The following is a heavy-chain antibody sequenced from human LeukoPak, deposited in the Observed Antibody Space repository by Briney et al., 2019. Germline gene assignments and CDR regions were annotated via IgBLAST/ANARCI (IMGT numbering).Heavy chain of an antibody. Sequence: PSETLSLTCTVSGGSISSSSYYWGWIRQPPGKGLEWIGSIYYSGSTYYNPSLKSRVTISVDTSKNQFSLKLSPVTAADTAVYYCARHSSYYDSSGYYLTPLSAFDIWGQGTMVTVSS. J-gene: IGHJ3*02. V-gene: IGHV4-39*01. CDR1: GGSISSSSYY. CDR3: ARHSSYYDSSGYYLTPLSAFDI. CDR2: IYYSGST. D-gene: IGHD3-22*01.